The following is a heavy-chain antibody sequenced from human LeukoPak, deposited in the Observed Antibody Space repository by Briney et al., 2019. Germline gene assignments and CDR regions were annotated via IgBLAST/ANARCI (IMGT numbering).Heavy chain of an antibody. CDR2: INHSGST. CDR1: GASISSYY. J-gene: IGHJ4*02. Sequence: PSETLSLTCTVSGASISSYYWSWIRQPPGKGLEWIGEINHSGSTNYNPSLKSRVTISVDTSKNQFSLKLSSVTAADTAVYYCARGPSGGVGTSGIDYWGQGTLVTVSS. V-gene: IGHV4-34*01. CDR3: ARGPSGGVGTSGIDY. D-gene: IGHD3-16*01.